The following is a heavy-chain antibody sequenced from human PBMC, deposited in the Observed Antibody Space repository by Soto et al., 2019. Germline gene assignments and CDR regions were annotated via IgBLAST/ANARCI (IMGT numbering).Heavy chain of an antibody. V-gene: IGHV3-21*01. J-gene: IGHJ6*02. CDR1: GFTFSSYS. CDR2: ISSSSSYI. Sequence: GGSLRLSCAASGFTFSSYSMNWVRQAPGKGLEWVSSISSSSSYIYYADSVKGRFTISRDNAKNSLYLQMNSLRAEDTAVYYCARDWVAARGMDVWGQGTTVTVSS. D-gene: IGHD6-6*01. CDR3: ARDWVAARGMDV.